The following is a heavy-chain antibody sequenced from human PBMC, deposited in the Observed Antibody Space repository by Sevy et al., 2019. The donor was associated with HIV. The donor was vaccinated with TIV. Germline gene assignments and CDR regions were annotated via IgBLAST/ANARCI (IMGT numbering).Heavy chain of an antibody. Sequence: GSLRLSCAASGFTFNNVWMSWVRQVPGKGLEWVGRVKSKADGGTTDYAAPVKGRFTISRDDSKNTLYLQMNSLKTDDTALYYCTIDPVHFLWGQGTLVTVSS. V-gene: IGHV3-15*01. CDR3: TIDPVHFL. D-gene: IGHD6-6*01. CDR2: VKSKADGGTT. CDR1: GFTFNNVW. J-gene: IGHJ4*02.